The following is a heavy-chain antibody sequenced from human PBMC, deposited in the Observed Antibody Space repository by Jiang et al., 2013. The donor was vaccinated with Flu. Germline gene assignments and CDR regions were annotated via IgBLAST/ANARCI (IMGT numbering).Heavy chain of an antibody. J-gene: IGHJ4*02. CDR3: ASGPGDY. CDR2: TYYRSKWYL. CDR1: GDSVSSDSAA. Sequence: QTLSLTCTVSGDSVSSDSAAWNWIRQSPSRGLEWLGRTYYRSKWYLDYALSVQSRITINPDTSKNQFSLHLKSVTPEDSALYYCASGPGDYWGQGILVTVSS. V-gene: IGHV6-1*01.